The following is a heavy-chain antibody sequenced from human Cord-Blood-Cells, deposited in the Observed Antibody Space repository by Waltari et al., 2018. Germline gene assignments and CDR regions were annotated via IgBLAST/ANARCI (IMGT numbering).Heavy chain of an antibody. V-gene: IGHV3-48*03. J-gene: IGHJ2*01. D-gene: IGHD1-26*01. CDR2: ISSSGSTI. CDR1: GFPFSSYE. Sequence: EVQLLESGGGLLQPGGSLGPSCAAPGFPFSSYEMNWVRQVPGKGLEWFSYISSSGSTIYYADSVKGRFTISRDNAKNSLYLQMNSLRAEDTAVYYCASSVGGYFDLWGRGTLVTVSS. CDR3: ASSVGGYFDL.